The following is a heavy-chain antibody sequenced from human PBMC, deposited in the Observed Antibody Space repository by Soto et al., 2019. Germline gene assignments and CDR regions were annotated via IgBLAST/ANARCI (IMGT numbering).Heavy chain of an antibody. D-gene: IGHD2-2*01. J-gene: IGHJ5*02. CDR2: IYYSGDI. CDR1: GGSVSSGGYY. CDR3: ASQAPPYCISIRCYDWFDP. Sequence: PSETLSLTCTVSGGSVSSGGYYWNWIRQPPGKGLEWIGYIYYSGDIYYSPSLKSRVTISLDTSKNQFSLKLNSVTAADTAVYYCASQAPPYCISIRCYDWFDPWGQGTLVTVSS. V-gene: IGHV4-31*03.